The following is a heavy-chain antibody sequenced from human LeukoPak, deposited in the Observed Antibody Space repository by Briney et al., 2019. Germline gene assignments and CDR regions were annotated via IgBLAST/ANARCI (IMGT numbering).Heavy chain of an antibody. CDR2: ISGSGGST. CDR1: GFTFSSYA. CDR3: AKGKYYYDSSGYYYFDY. D-gene: IGHD3-22*01. V-gene: IGHV3-23*01. J-gene: IGHJ4*02. Sequence: GGSLRLSCAASGFTFSSYAMHWVRQASGKGLEWVSAISGSGGSTYYADSVKGRFTISRDNSKNTLYLQMNSLRAEDTAVYYCAKGKYYYDSSGYYYFDYWGQGTLVTVSS.